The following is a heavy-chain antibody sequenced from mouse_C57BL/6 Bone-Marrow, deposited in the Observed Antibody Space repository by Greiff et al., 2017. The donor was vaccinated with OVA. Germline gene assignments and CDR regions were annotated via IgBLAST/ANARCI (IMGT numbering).Heavy chain of an antibody. Sequence: EVNLVESGPELVKPGASVKISCKASGYSFTGYYMNWVHQSPEKSLEWIGEINPRTGGTTYNQKFKAKATFTVNKSSSTTYMQLKSLTAEDSAVYYSARGGTSPCAYWGQGTLVTVSA. CDR3: ARGGTSPCAY. J-gene: IGHJ3*01. CDR2: INPRTGGT. CDR1: GYSFTGYY. V-gene: IGHV1-42*01. D-gene: IGHD4-1*01.